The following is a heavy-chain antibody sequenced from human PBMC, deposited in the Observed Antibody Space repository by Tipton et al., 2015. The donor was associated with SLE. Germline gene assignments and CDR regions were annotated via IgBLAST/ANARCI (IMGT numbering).Heavy chain of an antibody. J-gene: IGHJ6*02. Sequence: LRLSCAVSGYSISSGYYWGWIRQPPGKGLEWIGSIYHSGSTYYNPSLKSRVTISVGTSKNQFSLKLSSVTAADTAVYYCGNRAARSDYYGMDVWGQGTTVTVSS. CDR2: IYHSGST. CDR3: GNRAARSDYYGMDV. CDR1: GYSISSGYY. D-gene: IGHD6-6*01. V-gene: IGHV4-38-2*01.